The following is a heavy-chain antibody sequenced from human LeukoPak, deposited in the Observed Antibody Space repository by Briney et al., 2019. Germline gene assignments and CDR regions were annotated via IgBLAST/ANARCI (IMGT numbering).Heavy chain of an antibody. J-gene: IGHJ4*02. CDR3: ARAISYGSGSLDY. Sequence: GGSLRLSCAASGFTFSGYSMNWVRQAPGKGLEWVSSISSSSSYIYYADSVKGRFTISRDNAKNSLYLQMNSLRAEDTAVCYCARAISYGSGSLDYWGQGTLVTVSS. D-gene: IGHD3-10*01. V-gene: IGHV3-21*01. CDR2: ISSSSSYI. CDR1: GFTFSGYS.